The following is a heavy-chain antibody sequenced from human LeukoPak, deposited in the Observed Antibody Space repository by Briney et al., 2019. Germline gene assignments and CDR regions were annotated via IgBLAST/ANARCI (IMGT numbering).Heavy chain of an antibody. CDR1: GGSINSYY. Sequence: SETLSLICTVSGGSINSYYWSWIRQPPGKGLEWIGYIYDNGKTKYSPSLNSRLTISIDTSRNQFSLKLSSVTPADTAIYYCACAGERGKNGYDDAFDIWGQGTMVTVSS. CDR2: IYDNGKT. D-gene: IGHD6-13*01. CDR3: ACAGERGKNGYDDAFDI. J-gene: IGHJ3*02. V-gene: IGHV4-59*03.